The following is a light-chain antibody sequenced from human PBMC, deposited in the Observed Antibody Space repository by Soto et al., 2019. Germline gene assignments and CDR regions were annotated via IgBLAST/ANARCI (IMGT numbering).Light chain of an antibody. V-gene: IGLV8-61*01. Sequence: QTVVTQEPSFSVSPGRTVTRTCGLSSGSVSTSYYPSWYQQTPGQAPRTLIYSTNTRSSGVPDRFSGSIRGNKAALTITGAQSDDESDYYCVLYMGSGIWVFGGGTKLTVL. CDR1: SGSVSTSYY. CDR3: VLYMGSGIWV. CDR2: STN. J-gene: IGLJ3*02.